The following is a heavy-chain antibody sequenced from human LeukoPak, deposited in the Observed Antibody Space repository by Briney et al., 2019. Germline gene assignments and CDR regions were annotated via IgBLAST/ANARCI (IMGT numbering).Heavy chain of an antibody. V-gene: IGHV3-48*01. CDR1: GFTFNSYS. Sequence: GRSLRLSCAASGFTFNSYSMNWVRQAPGKGLEWVSYISSSSSTIYYADSVKGRFTISRDNPKNTLYLQMNSLRAEDTAVYYCAKLDYGGNGDYWGQGTLVTVSS. CDR3: AKLDYGGNGDY. CDR2: ISSSSSTI. J-gene: IGHJ4*02. D-gene: IGHD4-23*01.